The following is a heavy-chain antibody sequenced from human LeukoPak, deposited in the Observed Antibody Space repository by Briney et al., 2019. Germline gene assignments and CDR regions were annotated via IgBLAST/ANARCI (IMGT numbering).Heavy chain of an antibody. CDR2: IHYSGST. Sequence: PSETLSLTCTVSGGSISSSYWNWLRQPPGKGLEWIGYIHYSGSTNYNPSLKSRITISVDTSKNQFSLKLSSVTAADTAVYYCARRRSGNYWSEASYSFDYWGQGALVTVSS. J-gene: IGHJ4*02. V-gene: IGHV4-59*01. CDR3: ARRRSGNYWSEASYSFDY. D-gene: IGHD1-26*01. CDR1: GGSISSSY.